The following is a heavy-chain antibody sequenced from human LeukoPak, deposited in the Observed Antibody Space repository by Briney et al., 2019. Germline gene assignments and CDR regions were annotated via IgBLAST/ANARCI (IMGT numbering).Heavy chain of an antibody. D-gene: IGHD3-22*01. V-gene: IGHV4-59*01. J-gene: IGHJ4*02. CDR3: ARDYYDSSGYYRGFDY. CDR1: GGSISGYY. Sequence: SETLSLICTVSGGSISGYYWSWIRQPPGKGLEWIGYIFYRGSANYNPSLKSRVTISVDTSKNQFSLKLSSVTAADTAVYYCARDYYDSSGYYRGFDYWGQGTLVTVSS. CDR2: IFYRGSA.